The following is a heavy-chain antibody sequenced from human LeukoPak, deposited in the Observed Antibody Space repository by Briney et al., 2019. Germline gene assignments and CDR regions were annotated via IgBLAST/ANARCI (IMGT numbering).Heavy chain of an antibody. Sequence: PGGSLRLSCAASGFTFSGSAMHWVRQASGKGLEWVGLIRSSTNNYATAYAASVRGRFTISRDGSKDTAYLQTNSLKTEDTAVYYCTGGSGWYSPDYWGQGTLVTVYS. V-gene: IGHV3-73*01. CDR1: GFTFSGSA. CDR3: TGGSGWYSPDY. D-gene: IGHD6-19*01. J-gene: IGHJ4*02. CDR2: IRSSTNNYAT.